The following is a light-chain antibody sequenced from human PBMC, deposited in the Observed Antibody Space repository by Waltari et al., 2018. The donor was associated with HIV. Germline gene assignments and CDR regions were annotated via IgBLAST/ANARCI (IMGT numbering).Light chain of an antibody. CDR3: HVWENSIDEYV. CDR1: NIESNN. J-gene: IGLJ1*01. Sequence: SYVSTQPASVSVAPGQPAKVTWGSANIESNNVQWYQQKSGKAPIMVLYDDSDRPSGIPERFSGFNFGNTATLTISRVEAGDEADYYCHVWENSIDEYVFGTGTKVTV. CDR2: DDS. V-gene: IGLV3-21*02.